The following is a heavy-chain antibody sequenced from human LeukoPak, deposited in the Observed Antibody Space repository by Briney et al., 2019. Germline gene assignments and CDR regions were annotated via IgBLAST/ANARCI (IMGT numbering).Heavy chain of an antibody. V-gene: IGHV3-21*04. D-gene: IGHD3-22*01. CDR3: AKRGVVIRVILVGFHKEAYYFDS. CDR1: GFTFSTYS. J-gene: IGHJ4*02. CDR2: ITTSTTVPHI. Sequence: GESLRLSCAASGFTFSTYSMNWVRQAPGRGLEWVSSITTSTTVPHIFYADSVTGRFTISRDNPKNTLYLQMNSLRAEDTAVYFCAKRGVVIRVILVGFHKEAYYFDSWGQGALVTVSS.